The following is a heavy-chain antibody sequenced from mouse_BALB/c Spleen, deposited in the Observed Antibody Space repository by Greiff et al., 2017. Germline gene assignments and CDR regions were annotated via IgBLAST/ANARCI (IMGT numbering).Heavy chain of an antibody. Sequence: EVMLVESGGGLVQPGGSRKLSCAASGFTFSSFGMHWVRQAPEKGLEWVAYISSGSSTIYYADTVKGRFTISRDNPKNTLFLQMTSLRSEDTAMYYCARGGEIGTGYFDYWGQGTTLTVSS. CDR2: ISSGSSTI. CDR3: ARGGEIGTGYFDY. J-gene: IGHJ2*01. CDR1: GFTFSSFG. D-gene: IGHD3-3*01. V-gene: IGHV5-17*02.